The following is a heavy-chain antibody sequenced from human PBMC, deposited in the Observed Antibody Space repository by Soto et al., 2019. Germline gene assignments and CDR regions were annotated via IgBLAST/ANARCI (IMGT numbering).Heavy chain of an antibody. V-gene: IGHV3-23*01. J-gene: IGHJ4*02. CDR3: AKDRVVGIRNDY. CDR1: GFTFSSYA. D-gene: IGHD2-15*01. CDR2: ISGSGGST. Sequence: PGGSLRLSYAASGFTFSSYAMSWVRQAPGKGLEWVSAISGSGGSTYYADSVKGRFTISRDNSKNTLYLQMNSLRAEDTAVYYRAKDRVVGIRNDYWGQGTLVTVSS.